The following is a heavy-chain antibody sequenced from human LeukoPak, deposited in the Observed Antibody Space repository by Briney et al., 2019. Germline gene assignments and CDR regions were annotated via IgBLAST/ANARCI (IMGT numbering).Heavy chain of an antibody. CDR1: GGSISSGSYY. D-gene: IGHD5-24*01. CDR3: ARLSVEMATSSSAFDI. V-gene: IGHV4-61*02. CDR2: IYTSGST. Sequence: SETLSLTCTVSGGSISSGSYYWSWIRQPAGKGLEWIGRIYTSGSTNYNPSLKSRVTISVDTSKNQFSLKLSSVTAADTAVYYCARLSVEMATSSSAFDIWGQGTMVTVSS. J-gene: IGHJ3*02.